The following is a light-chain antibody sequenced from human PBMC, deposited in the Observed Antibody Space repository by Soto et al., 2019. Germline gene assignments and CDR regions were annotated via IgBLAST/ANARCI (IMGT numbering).Light chain of an antibody. CDR1: QSVSSTY. CDR2: GAS. V-gene: IGKV3D-15*01. Sequence: ETGLTQSLGALSLSPGGRAILSCRASQSVSSTYLAWYQQKPGQAPRLLMYGASTRATGIPARFSGSGSGTEFTLTISSLQSEDSGIYYCLQDNDLPLSTFGQGTRLEIK. CDR3: LQDNDLPLST. J-gene: IGKJ5*01.